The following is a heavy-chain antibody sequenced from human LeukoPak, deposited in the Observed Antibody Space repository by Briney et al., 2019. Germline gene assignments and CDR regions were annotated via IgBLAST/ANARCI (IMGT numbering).Heavy chain of an antibody. V-gene: IGHV3-33*01. CDR3: ARGRYCSGGSCYQPFDY. CDR1: GFTFSSYG. D-gene: IGHD2-15*01. Sequence: GGSLRLSCAASGFTFSSYGMHWVRQAPGKGLEWVAVIWYDGSNKYYADSVKGRFTISRDNSKNTLYLQMNSLRAKDTAVYYCARGRYCSGGSCYQPFDYWGQGTLVTVSS. CDR2: IWYDGSNK. J-gene: IGHJ4*02.